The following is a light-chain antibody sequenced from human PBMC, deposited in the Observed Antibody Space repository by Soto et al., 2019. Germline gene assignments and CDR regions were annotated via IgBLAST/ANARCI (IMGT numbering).Light chain of an antibody. CDR2: AAS. Sequence: DIQMTQSPSSLSASVGDRVTITCRASQSISTYLNWYQQKAGLAPKLLIYAASSLQSGVPSRFSGSGSGTDFTLTISSLQSEDLAVYYCQQYNTWPLSFGGGTKVDIK. CDR1: QSISTY. V-gene: IGKV1-39*01. CDR3: QQYNTWPLS. J-gene: IGKJ4*01.